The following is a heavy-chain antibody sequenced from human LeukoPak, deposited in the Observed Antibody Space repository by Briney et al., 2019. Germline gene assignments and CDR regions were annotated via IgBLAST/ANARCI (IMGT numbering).Heavy chain of an antibody. V-gene: IGHV4-39*01. CDR2: IHSSGST. J-gene: IGHJ4*02. D-gene: IGHD3-10*01. Sequence: SETLSLTCTVSGRSLSGISYFWGWFRQPPGKGLEWIGSIHSSGSTSYNPSLKSRVTISVDTSKNQISLKLSSVTAADTAVYYCARWSHVSGRWFLDNWGRGTLVSVSS. CDR3: ARWSHVSGRWFLDN. CDR1: GRSLSGISYF.